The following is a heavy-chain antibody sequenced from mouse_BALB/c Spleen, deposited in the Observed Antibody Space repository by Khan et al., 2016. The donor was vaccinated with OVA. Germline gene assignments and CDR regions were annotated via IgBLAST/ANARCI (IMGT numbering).Heavy chain of an antibody. Sequence: EVQLQESGPGLVKPSQSLSLTCTVTGYSITSDYAWNWIRQFPGNTLEWMGYISYSGSTNYNPSLKSRISITRDTSKNQFILQLNSVTTEATATYYCARDGSRYNYAMDYWGQGTSVTVSS. D-gene: IGHD2-3*01. CDR1: GYSITSDYA. J-gene: IGHJ4*01. CDR3: ARDGSRYNYAMDY. V-gene: IGHV3-2*02. CDR2: ISYSGST.